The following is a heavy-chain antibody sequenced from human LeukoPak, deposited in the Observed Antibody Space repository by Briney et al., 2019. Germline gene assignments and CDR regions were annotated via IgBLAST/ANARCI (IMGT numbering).Heavy chain of an antibody. CDR3: ASDGDGSFHPYY. CDR1: GGSISGDH. V-gene: IGHV4-4*08. D-gene: IGHD3-10*01. CDR2: VQNSGNT. J-gene: IGHJ4*02. Sequence: PSETLSLTCIVSGGSISGDHWSWIRQPPGKGLEWIGYVQNSGNTRYTPSLRSRVTISIDTSKNQISLKLTSVTAADTAVYFCASDGDGSFHPYYWGQGTLVTVSS.